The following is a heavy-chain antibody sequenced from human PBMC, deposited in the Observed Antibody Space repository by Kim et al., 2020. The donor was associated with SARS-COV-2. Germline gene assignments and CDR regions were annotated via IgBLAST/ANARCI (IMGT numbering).Heavy chain of an antibody. CDR1: GFTFSSYG. Sequence: GGSLRLSCAASGFTFSSYGMHWVRQAPGKGLEWVAVISYDGSNKYYADSVKGRFTISRDNSKNTLYLQMNSLRAEDTAVYYCAKDPPTDYDFWSGYPDYWGQGTLVTVSS. CDR2: ISYDGSNK. J-gene: IGHJ4*02. D-gene: IGHD3-3*01. CDR3: AKDPPTDYDFWSGYPDY. V-gene: IGHV3-30*18.